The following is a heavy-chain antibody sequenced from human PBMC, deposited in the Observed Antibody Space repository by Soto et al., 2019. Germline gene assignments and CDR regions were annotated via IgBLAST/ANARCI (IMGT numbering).Heavy chain of an antibody. CDR3: ARDRDASPGLMDV. CDR1: GFTFSSYA. Sequence: GGSLRLSCAASGFTFSSYAMHWVRQAPGKGLEWVAVISYDGSNKYYADSVKGRFTISRDNSKNTLYLQMNSLRAEDTAVYYCARDRDASPGLMDVWGQGTTVTAP. CDR2: ISYDGSNK. V-gene: IGHV3-30-3*01. J-gene: IGHJ6*02. D-gene: IGHD3-10*01.